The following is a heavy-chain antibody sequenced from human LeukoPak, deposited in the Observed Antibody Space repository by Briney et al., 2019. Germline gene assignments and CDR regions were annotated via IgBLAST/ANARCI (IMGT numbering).Heavy chain of an antibody. V-gene: IGHV3-48*04. J-gene: IGHJ3*02. CDR2: ISSSGSTI. Sequence: GGSLRLSCAASGFTFSSYWMSWVRQAPGKGLEWVSYISSSGSTIYYADSVKGRFTISRDNAKNSLYLQMNSLRAEDTAVYYCARDSAKARAFDIWGQGTMVTVSS. CDR1: GFTFSSYW. CDR3: ARDSAKARAFDI. D-gene: IGHD3-10*01.